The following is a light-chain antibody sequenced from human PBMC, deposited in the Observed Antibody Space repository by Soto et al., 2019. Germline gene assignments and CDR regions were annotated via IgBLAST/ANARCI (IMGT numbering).Light chain of an antibody. CDR1: QSVSSN. V-gene: IGKV3-15*01. CDR2: GAS. CDR3: QQYNNWPFT. J-gene: IGKJ3*01. Sequence: EIVMTQSPATLSVSPGERATLSCRASQSVSSNLAWYQQKPGQAPRLLIYGASTRATGIPARFSGSGSGTEFTLTSSSLQFEDFAVYYCQQYNNWPFTFGPGTKVDIK.